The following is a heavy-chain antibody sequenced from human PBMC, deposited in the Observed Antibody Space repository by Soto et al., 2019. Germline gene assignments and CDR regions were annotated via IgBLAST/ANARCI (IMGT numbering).Heavy chain of an antibody. CDR3: ARRYCGGDCTSPFDY. Sequence: QVQLVQSGAEEKKPGASVKVSCKASGYTFTSYAMHWVRQAPGQRLEWMGWINAGNGNTKYSQKFQGRVTITRDTTASTAYMELSSLRSEDTAVYYCARRYCGGDCTSPFDYWGQGTLVTVSS. CDR2: INAGNGNT. D-gene: IGHD2-21*02. CDR1: GYTFTSYA. J-gene: IGHJ4*02. V-gene: IGHV1-3*05.